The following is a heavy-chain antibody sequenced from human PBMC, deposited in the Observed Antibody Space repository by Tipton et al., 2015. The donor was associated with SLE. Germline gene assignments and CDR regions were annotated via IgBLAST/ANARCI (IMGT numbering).Heavy chain of an antibody. CDR1: GGSISSGGYY. D-gene: IGHD1-14*01. CDR2: IYYKGTT. J-gene: IGHJ4*02. V-gene: IGHV4-31*03. Sequence: GLVKPSQTLSLTCTVSGGSISSGGYYWSWIRQHPGKGLEWIGYIYYKGTTYYNPSLKSRVTISVDTSKNQFSLNLSSVTAADTAVYYCARGLQFEPPGGYWGQGTLVTVSS. CDR3: ARGLQFEPPGGY.